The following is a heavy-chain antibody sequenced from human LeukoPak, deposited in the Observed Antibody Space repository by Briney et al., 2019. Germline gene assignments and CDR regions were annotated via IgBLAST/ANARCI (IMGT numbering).Heavy chain of an antibody. V-gene: IGHV3-30-3*01. D-gene: IGHD1-1*01. J-gene: IGHJ3*02. CDR3: AREEERAFDI. Sequence: GGSLRLSCAASGFTFSSYAMHWVRQAPGKGLEWVAVISYDGSNKYYADSVKGRFTISRDNSKNTLYLKMNSLRAEDTAVYYCAREEERAFDIWGQGTMVTVSS. CDR2: ISYDGSNK. CDR1: GFTFSSYA.